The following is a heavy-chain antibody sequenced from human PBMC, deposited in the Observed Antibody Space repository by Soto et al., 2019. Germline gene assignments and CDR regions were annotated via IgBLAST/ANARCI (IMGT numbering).Heavy chain of an antibody. J-gene: IGHJ4*02. CDR3: ASGRGVGDSFDY. CDR2: IIPILGIA. CDR1: GGTFSDYT. D-gene: IGHD3-10*01. V-gene: IGHV1-69*02. Sequence: QVQLVQSGAEVKKPGSSVKVSCKASGGTFSDYTISWVRQAPGQGLEWLGRIIPILGIANYARKFQGKITMTADKSTSPGYLALSSLRSEDTAVYYCASGRGVGDSFDYWGQGTLVTVSS.